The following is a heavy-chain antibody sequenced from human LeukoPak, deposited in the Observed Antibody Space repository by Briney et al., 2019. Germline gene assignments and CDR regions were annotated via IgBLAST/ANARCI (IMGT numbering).Heavy chain of an antibody. CDR1: GGTFSSYA. D-gene: IGHD6-19*01. J-gene: IGHJ4*02. Sequence: GSVKVSCKASGGTFSSYAISWVRQAPGQGLEWMGWINPNSGGTNYAQKFQGRVTMTRDTSISTAYMELSRLRSDDTAMYYCARSSGWKYNIDYWGQGTLVTVSS. CDR2: INPNSGGT. CDR3: ARSSGWKYNIDY. V-gene: IGHV1-2*02.